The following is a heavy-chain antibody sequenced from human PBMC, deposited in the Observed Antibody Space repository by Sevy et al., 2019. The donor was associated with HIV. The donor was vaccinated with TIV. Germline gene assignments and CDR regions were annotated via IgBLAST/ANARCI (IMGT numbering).Heavy chain of an antibody. V-gene: IGHV3-30-3*01. CDR3: ARESIAARGAFDI. J-gene: IGHJ3*02. Sequence: GGSLRLSCAASGFTFSSYAMHWVRQAPGKGLEWVAVISYDGSNKYYADSVKGQFTISRDNSKNTLYLQMNSLRAEDTAVYYCARESIAARGAFDIWGQGTMVTVSS. CDR2: ISYDGSNK. CDR1: GFTFSSYA. D-gene: IGHD6-6*01.